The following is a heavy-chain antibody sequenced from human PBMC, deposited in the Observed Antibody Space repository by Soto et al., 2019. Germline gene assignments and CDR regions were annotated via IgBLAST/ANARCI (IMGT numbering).Heavy chain of an antibody. J-gene: IGHJ4*02. CDR1: GGSINSYH. CDR3: ARDPGSSSWYGGFNY. CDR2: IYSSGIT. D-gene: IGHD6-13*01. Sequence: QVQLQESGQGLVKPSETLSLTCTVSGGSINSYHWNWIRQPAGKGLEWIGRIYSSGITNYNPSLKTRVTMSVDTSKNQFSLRLRSVTAADTAVYYCARDPGSSSWYGGFNYWGQGIQDTVSS. V-gene: IGHV4-4*07.